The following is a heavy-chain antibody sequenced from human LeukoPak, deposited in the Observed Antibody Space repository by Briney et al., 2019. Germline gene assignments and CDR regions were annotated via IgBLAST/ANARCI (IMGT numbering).Heavy chain of an antibody. V-gene: IGHV3-23*01. Sequence: GGSLRLSCAASGFTFSSYAMSWVRQAPGKGLEWVSAISGSGGSTYYADSVKGRFTISRDNSKNTLYLQMNSLRAEDTAVYYCAKGDSRGYYYGMDVWGQGTTVTVSS. CDR1: GFTFSSYA. CDR2: ISGSGGST. J-gene: IGHJ6*02. D-gene: IGHD3-10*01. CDR3: AKGDSRGYYYGMDV.